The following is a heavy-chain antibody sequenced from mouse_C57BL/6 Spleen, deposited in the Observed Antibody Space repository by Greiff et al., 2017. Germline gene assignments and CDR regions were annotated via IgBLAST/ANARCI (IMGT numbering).Heavy chain of an antibody. D-gene: IGHD1-1*01. J-gene: IGHJ2*01. CDR3: ARETTVVDYFDY. CDR2: ISDGGSYT. CDR1: GFTFSSYA. Sequence: EVKLMESGGGLVKPGGSLKLSCAASGFTFSSYAMSWVRQTPEKRLEWVATISDGGSYTYYPDNVKGRFTISRDNAKNNLYLQMSHLKSEDTAMYYCARETTVVDYFDYWGQGTTLTVSS. V-gene: IGHV5-4*01.